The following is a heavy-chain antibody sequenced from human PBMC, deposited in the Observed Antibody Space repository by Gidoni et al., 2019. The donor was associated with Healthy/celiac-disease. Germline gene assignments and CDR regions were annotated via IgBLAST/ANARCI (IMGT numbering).Heavy chain of an antibody. J-gene: IGHJ4*02. V-gene: IGHV4-4*02. CDR3: ASIAVAGSHTDY. CDR2: IYHSGST. D-gene: IGHD6-19*01. Sequence: SLTCAVSGGSISSSNWWSWVRQPPGTGLEWSWEIYHSGSTNYKPSLKSRVSISVDKCKNQFSLKLSSVTAADTAVYYWASIAVAGSHTDYWGQGTLVTVSS. CDR1: GGSISSSNW.